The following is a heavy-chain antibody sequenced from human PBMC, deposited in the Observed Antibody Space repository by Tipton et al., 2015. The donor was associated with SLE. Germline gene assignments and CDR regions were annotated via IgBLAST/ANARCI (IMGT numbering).Heavy chain of an antibody. CDR3: ARDGEGGATPFDY. V-gene: IGHV3-21*03. J-gene: IGHJ4*02. D-gene: IGHD1-26*01. Sequence: SLRLSCAASGFTFSSYSMNWVRQAPGKGLEWVSSISSRSSYIYYADSVKGRFTISRDNAKNSLYLQMNSLRAEDTAVYYCARDGEGGATPFDYWGQGTLVTVST. CDR2: ISSRSSYI. CDR1: GFTFSSYS.